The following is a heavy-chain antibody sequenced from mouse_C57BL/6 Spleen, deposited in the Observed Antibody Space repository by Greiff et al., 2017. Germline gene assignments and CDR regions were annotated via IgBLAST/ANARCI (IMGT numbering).Heavy chain of an antibody. V-gene: IGHV1-52*01. CDR1: GYTFTSYW. D-gene: IGHD1-1*01. J-gene: IGHJ2*01. CDR3: ARRDYGSSLPFDY. Sequence: VQLQQPGAELVRPGSSVKLSCKASGYTFTSYWMHWVKQRPIQGLEWIGNIDPSDSETHYNQKFKDKATLTVDKSSSTAYMQLSSLTSEDSAVYYCARRDYGSSLPFDYWGQGTTLTVSS. CDR2: IDPSDSET.